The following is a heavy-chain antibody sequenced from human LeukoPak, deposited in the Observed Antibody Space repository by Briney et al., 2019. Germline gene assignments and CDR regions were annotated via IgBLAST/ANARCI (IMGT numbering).Heavy chain of an antibody. CDR3: ARYNGYYARYYYGMDV. D-gene: IGHD3-22*01. V-gene: IGHV3-66*01. Sequence: GGSLRLSCAASGFTVSSNYMSWVRQAPGKGLEWVSVIYSGGSTYYADSVKGRSTISRDNSKNTLYLQMNSLRAEDTAVYYCARYNGYYARYYYGMDVWGQGTTVTVSS. CDR2: IYSGGST. CDR1: GFTVSSNY. J-gene: IGHJ6*02.